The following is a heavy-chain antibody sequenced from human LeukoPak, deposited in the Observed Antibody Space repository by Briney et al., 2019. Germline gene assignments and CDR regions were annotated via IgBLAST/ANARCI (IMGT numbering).Heavy chain of an antibody. V-gene: IGHV1-69*04. Sequence: SVKVSCKASGGTFSSYAISWVRQAPGQGLEWMGRIISILGIANYAQKFQGRVTITADKSTSTAYMGLSSLRSEDTAVYYCARGEEWLRLGDYWGQGTLVTVSS. J-gene: IGHJ4*02. CDR1: GGTFSSYA. CDR3: ARGEEWLRLGDY. D-gene: IGHD5-12*01. CDR2: IISILGIA.